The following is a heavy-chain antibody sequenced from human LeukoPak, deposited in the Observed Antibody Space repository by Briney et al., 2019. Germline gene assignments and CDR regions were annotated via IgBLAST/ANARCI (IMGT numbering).Heavy chain of an antibody. CDR3: AGGSGDYSPDY. D-gene: IGHD4-17*01. Sequence: PGGSLRLSCAASGFTFSTYSMNWVRQAPGKGLEWVALIWYDGSNKYYADSVRGRFTISRDNSKNTLYLQMNSLRAEDTALYYCAGGSGDYSPDYWGQGTLVTVSS. CDR2: IWYDGSNK. J-gene: IGHJ4*02. V-gene: IGHV3-33*08. CDR1: GFTFSTYS.